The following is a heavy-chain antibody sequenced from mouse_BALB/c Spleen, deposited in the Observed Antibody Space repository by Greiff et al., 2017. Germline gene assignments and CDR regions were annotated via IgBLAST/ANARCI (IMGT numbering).Heavy chain of an antibody. CDR2: ISYSGST. Sequence: EVQLQQSGPGLVKPSQSLSLTCTVTGYSITSDYAWNWIRQFPGNKLEWMGYISYSGSTSYNPSLKSRISITRDTSKNQFFLQLNSVTTEDTATYYCARLYGNYGFDYWGQGTTLTVSS. D-gene: IGHD2-1*01. J-gene: IGHJ2*01. CDR3: ARLYGNYGFDY. CDR1: GYSITSDYA. V-gene: IGHV3-2*02.